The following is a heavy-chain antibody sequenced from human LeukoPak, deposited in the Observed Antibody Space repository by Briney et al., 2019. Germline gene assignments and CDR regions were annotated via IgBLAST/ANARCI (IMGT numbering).Heavy chain of an antibody. V-gene: IGHV3-21*01. CDR3: ARDGGGATQRWGWFDP. Sequence: KPGGSLRLSCAASGFTFSSYSMNWVRQAPGKGLEWVASTSSGSHYIYYADSVKGRFTISRDNAKNSLYLQMNSLRGEDTALYYCARDGGGATQRWGWFDPWGQGTMVTVSS. D-gene: IGHD5-24*01. CDR1: GFTFSSYS. CDR2: TSSGSHYI. J-gene: IGHJ5*02.